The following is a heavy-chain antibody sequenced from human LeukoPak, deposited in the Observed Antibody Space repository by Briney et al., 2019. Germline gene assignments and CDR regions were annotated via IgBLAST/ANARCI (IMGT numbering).Heavy chain of an antibody. D-gene: IGHD1-26*01. V-gene: IGHV4-34*01. J-gene: IGHJ4*02. CDR3: ARAKIVGATSFDY. Sequence: PSETLSLTCGVYGGSFSGYYYSWIRQPPGKGLEWIGEINHSGYTNYNPSLKSRVTISVDTSKNHFSLKLSSVTAADTAVYYCARAKIVGATSFDYWGQGTLVTVSS. CDR2: INHSGYT. CDR1: GGSFSGYY.